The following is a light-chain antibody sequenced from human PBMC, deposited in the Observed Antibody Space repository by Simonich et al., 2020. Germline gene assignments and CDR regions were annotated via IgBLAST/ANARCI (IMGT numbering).Light chain of an antibody. Sequence: EIVLTQSPDFQSVTPKEKVTITCRASQSIGSSLHWYQQKPDQSPKLLIKYASQSISGVPSRFSGSGSGTDFTFTISSLQPEDIATYYCQQYDNLPLTFGGGTKVEIK. CDR1: QSIGSS. CDR3: QQYDNLPLT. CDR2: YAS. V-gene: IGKV6-21*02. J-gene: IGKJ4*01.